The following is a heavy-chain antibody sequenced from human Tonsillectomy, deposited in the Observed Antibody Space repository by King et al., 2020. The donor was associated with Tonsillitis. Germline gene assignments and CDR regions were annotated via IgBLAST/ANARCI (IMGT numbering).Heavy chain of an antibody. V-gene: IGHV4-39*01. Sequence: QLQESGPGLVKPSETLSLTCTVSGGSISSSGYYWGWIRQPPGKGLEWIGSIHYGGSTYFNPSLKSRATISVDTSKNQFFLKLSAVSAAATAVYYCGRHLSTIPAAGYWGQGILVTVSS. CDR1: GGSISSSGYY. J-gene: IGHJ4*02. CDR2: IHYGGST. CDR3: GRHLSTIPAAGY. D-gene: IGHD6-13*01.